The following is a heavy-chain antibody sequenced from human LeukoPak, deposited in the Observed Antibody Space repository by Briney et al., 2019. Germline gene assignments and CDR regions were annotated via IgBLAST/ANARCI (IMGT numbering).Heavy chain of an antibody. CDR1: GYTFTSYD. CDR2: MNPNSGNT. Sequence: GASVKVSCKASGYTFTSYDINWVRQATGQGLEWMGWMNPNSGNTGYAQKFQGRVTMTRNTSISTAYMELSSLRSEDTAVYYCARALLYYDFWSGYYSVNYYGMDVWGQGTTVTVSS. D-gene: IGHD3-3*01. V-gene: IGHV1-8*01. CDR3: ARALLYYDFWSGYYSVNYYGMDV. J-gene: IGHJ6*02.